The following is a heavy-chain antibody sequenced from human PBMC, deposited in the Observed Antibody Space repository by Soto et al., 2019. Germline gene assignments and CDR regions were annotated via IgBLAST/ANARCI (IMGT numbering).Heavy chain of an antibody. D-gene: IGHD4-17*01. CDR1: GFTFSTYT. CDR2: ISSGSSYT. V-gene: IGHV3-21*01. J-gene: IGHJ4*02. Sequence: VQLVESGGGLVQPGGSLRLSCAASGFTFSTYTMNWVRQAPGKGLEWVSSISSGSSYTFYADSVKGRFTISRDNAKNSLSLQMNSLRAEDTAVYYCARDHDSGDYTFDYWGQGTLVTVSS. CDR3: ARDHDSGDYTFDY.